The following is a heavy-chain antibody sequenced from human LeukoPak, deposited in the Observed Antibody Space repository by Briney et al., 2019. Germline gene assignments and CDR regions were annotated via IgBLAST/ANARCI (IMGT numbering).Heavy chain of an antibody. V-gene: IGHV1-18*01. CDR2: ISAYNGNT. CDR3: ARVPPWWGLAAVGSYRRYSFDY. D-gene: IGHD6-13*01. CDR1: GYTFTSYG. Sequence: GASVKVSCKASGYTFTSYGISWVRQAPGQGLEWMGWISAYNGNTNYAQKLQGRVTMTTDTSTSTAYMELRSLRSDDTAVYYCARVPPWWGLAAVGSYRRYSFDYWGQGTLVTVSS. J-gene: IGHJ4*02.